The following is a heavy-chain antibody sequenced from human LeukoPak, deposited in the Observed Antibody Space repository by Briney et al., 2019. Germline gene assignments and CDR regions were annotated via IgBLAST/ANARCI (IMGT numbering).Heavy chain of an antibody. CDR3: ARELSVYYGSGSYKRSMDV. D-gene: IGHD3-10*01. CDR2: INHSGST. CDR1: GGSFSGYY. J-gene: IGHJ6*02. Sequence: SETLSLTCAVYGGSFSGYYWSWIRQPPGKGLEWIGEINHSGSTNYNPSLKSRVTISVDTSKNQFSLKLSSVTAADTAVYYCARELSVYYGSGSYKRSMDVWGQGTTVTVSS. V-gene: IGHV4-34*01.